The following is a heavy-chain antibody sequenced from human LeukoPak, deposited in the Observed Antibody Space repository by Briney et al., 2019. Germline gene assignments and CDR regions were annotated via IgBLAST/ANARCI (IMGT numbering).Heavy chain of an antibody. CDR1: GFTFDDYA. CDR3: AKDISSRRFGELLYDAFDI. CDR2: ISWYSGSI. Sequence: GGSLRLSCAASGFTFDDYAMHWVRQAPGKGLGWVSGISWYSGSIGYADSVKGRFTISRDNAKNSLYLQMNSLRAEDTALYYCAKDISSRRFGELLYDAFDIWGQGTMVTVSS. D-gene: IGHD3-10*01. V-gene: IGHV3-9*01. J-gene: IGHJ3*02.